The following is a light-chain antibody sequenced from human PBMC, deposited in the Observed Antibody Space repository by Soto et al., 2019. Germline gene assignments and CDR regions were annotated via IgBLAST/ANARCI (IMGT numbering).Light chain of an antibody. CDR2: AAY. V-gene: IGKV3-15*01. CDR1: QSVSRH. CDR3: QQDKNWPWT. Sequence: DIVMTQSPATLSESPGGRVTVSCRASQSVSRHVAWYQQRPGQAPRLLINAAYFRYTRIPDSISGSGSGTEFTLTISSLQSDEFAVYYCQQDKNWPWTVGPGNKVEI. J-gene: IGKJ1*01.